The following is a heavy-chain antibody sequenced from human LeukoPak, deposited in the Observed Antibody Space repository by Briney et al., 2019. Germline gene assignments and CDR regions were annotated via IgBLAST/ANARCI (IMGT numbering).Heavy chain of an antibody. CDR1: GYSFTSYW. V-gene: IGHV5-51*01. CDR2: IYPGDSDT. Sequence: GESLKISCKGSGYSFTSYWIGWVRQMPGKGLEWMGIIYPGDSDTRYSPSFQGQVTISADKSISTAYLQWSSLKASDTAMYYCASLARNCGGDCPDAFDIWGQGTMVTVSS. D-gene: IGHD2-21*01. J-gene: IGHJ3*02. CDR3: ASLARNCGGDCPDAFDI.